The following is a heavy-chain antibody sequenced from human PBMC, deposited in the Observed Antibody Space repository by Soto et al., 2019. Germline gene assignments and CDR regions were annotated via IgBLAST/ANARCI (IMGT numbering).Heavy chain of an antibody. CDR2: ISGSGGST. CDR1: GFTFSSYA. D-gene: IGHD2-8*01. V-gene: IGHV3-23*01. CDR3: AKDGWGVMVYAGDGNWFDP. J-gene: IGHJ5*02. Sequence: EVQLLESGGGLVQPGGSLRLSCAASGFTFSSYAMSWVRQAPGKGLEWVSAISGSGGSTYYADSVKGRFTISRDNSKNTLYLQMNSLRAEDTAVYYCAKDGWGVMVYAGDGNWFDPWGQGTLVTVSS.